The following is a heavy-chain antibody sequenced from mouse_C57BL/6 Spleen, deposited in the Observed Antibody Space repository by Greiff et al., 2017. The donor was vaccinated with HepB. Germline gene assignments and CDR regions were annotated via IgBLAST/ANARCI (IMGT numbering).Heavy chain of an antibody. CDR1: GYAFSSYW. CDR2: IYPGDGDT. J-gene: IGHJ3*01. D-gene: IGHD1-1*01. CDR3: ANSEEGLRGGAY. V-gene: IGHV1-80*01. Sequence: VQLQESGAELVKPGASVKISCKASGYAFSSYWMNWVKQRPGKGLEWIGQIYPGDGDTNYNGKFKGKATLTADKSSSTAYMQLSSLTSEDSAVYFCANSEEGLRGGAYWGQGTLVTVSA.